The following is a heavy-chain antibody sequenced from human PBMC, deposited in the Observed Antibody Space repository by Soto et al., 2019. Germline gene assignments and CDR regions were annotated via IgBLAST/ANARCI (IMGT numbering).Heavy chain of an antibody. CDR2: IYWDDDK. J-gene: IGHJ4*02. Sequence: QITLKESGPTLVKPTQILTLTCTFSGFSLSASAVGVGWIRQPPGKALEWLALIYWDDDKRYSPSLKSRLTITTDTSENQVVLTMTNMDPVDTATSYCAHSQGADFDYWGQGTLVTVSS. V-gene: IGHV2-5*02. CDR1: GFSLSASAVG. D-gene: IGHD3-16*01. CDR3: AHSQGADFDY.